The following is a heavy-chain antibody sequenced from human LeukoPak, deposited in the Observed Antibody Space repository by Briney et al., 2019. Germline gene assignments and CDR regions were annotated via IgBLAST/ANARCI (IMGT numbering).Heavy chain of an antibody. CDR2: VSGSGGST. D-gene: IGHD3-10*01. V-gene: IGHV3-23*01. J-gene: IGHJ4*02. CDR1: GLTFRNYA. CDR3: AKDTSSSGSYFDY. Sequence: GGSLRLSCTASGLTFRNYAISWVRQAPGKWLEWISAVSGSGGSTYYIASVKGRFTISRDNSRNTVFLQINSLRAEDTAVYSCAKDTSSSGSYFDYWGQGILVTVSS.